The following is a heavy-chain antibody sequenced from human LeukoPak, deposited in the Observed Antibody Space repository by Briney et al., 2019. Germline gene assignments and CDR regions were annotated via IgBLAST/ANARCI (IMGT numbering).Heavy chain of an antibody. J-gene: IGHJ5*02. D-gene: IGHD3-10*01. CDR2: IYTSGNT. V-gene: IGHV3-66*01. Sequence: GGSRRLSCAASGFTASSNYMTWVREAPGKGLGWVSVIYTSGNTYYADSVKGRFTISRDNSKNTLYLQMNSLRAEDTAVYYCARAKVSGYYGSGQNWFDPWGQGTLVIVSS. CDR1: GFTASSNY. CDR3: ARAKVSGYYGSGQNWFDP.